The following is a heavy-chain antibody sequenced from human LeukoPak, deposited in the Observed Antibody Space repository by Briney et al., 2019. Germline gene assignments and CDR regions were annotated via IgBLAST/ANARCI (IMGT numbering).Heavy chain of an antibody. V-gene: IGHV5-51*01. D-gene: IGHD2-2*01. CDR3: AVVPAANYYYYGMDV. Sequence: GESLKISCKGSGYSFTSYWIGWVRQMPGKGLEWMGIIYPGDSDTRYSPSFQGQVTISADKSISTAYLQWSSLKASDTAMYYCAVVPAANYYYYGMDVWGQGTTVTVSS. CDR1: GYSFTSYW. J-gene: IGHJ6*02. CDR2: IYPGDSDT.